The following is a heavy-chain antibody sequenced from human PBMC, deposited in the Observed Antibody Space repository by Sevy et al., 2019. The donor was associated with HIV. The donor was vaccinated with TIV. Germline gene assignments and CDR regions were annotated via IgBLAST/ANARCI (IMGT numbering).Heavy chain of an antibody. CDR3: ARAQQVTMLVVIGGLYFDF. Sequence: GGSLRLSCSASGFTFSSYAMHWVRQAPGKGLEYVSAISSNGGSTYYADSVKGRFTISRDNSKNTLYLQMSSLRAEDTAVYYCARAQQVTMLVVIGGLYFDFWGQGTLVTVSS. CDR1: GFTFSSYA. CDR2: ISSNGGST. D-gene: IGHD3-22*01. J-gene: IGHJ4*02. V-gene: IGHV3-64D*06.